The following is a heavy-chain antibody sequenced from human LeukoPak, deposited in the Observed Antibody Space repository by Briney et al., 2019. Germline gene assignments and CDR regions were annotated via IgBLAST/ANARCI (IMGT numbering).Heavy chain of an antibody. CDR2: IYYSGST. Sequence: SETLSLTCTVSGGSISSSSYYWGWIRQPPGKGLEWIGSIYYSGSTYYNPSLKSRVTISVDTSKNQFSLNLSSVTAADTAVYYCARLWGSWPYYFDYWGQGTLVTVSS. CDR1: GGSISSSSYY. V-gene: IGHV4-39*07. J-gene: IGHJ4*02. CDR3: ARLWGSWPYYFDY. D-gene: IGHD6-13*01.